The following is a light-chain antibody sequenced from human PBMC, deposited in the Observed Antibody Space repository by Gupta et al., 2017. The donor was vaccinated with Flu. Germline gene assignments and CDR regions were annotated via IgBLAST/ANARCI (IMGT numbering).Light chain of an antibody. CDR3: QQYDNWPL. J-gene: IGKJ3*01. V-gene: IGKV3-15*01. CDR1: QSISNN. Sequence: EIVMTQSPATLSVSPGERATLSCRASQSISNNLAWYQQRAGQAPSLLIYDASKRAAGIPARFSGSGSGTEFTLTISSLQSEDFAVYYCQQYDNWPLFGPGTKVDVK. CDR2: DAS.